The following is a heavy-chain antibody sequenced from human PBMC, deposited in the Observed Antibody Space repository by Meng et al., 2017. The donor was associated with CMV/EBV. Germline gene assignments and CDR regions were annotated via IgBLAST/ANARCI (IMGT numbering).Heavy chain of an antibody. D-gene: IGHD3-3*01. J-gene: IGHJ6*02. CDR1: GYSFTSYW. Sequence: GESLKISCQGSGYSFTSYWIGWVRQMPRKGLEWMGIIYPGDSDTRYSPSFQGQVTISADKSISTAYLQWSSLKASDTAMYYCARSFYDFWSGYPIPYYYYGMDVWGQGTTVTVSS. CDR3: ARSFYDFWSGYPIPYYYYGMDV. V-gene: IGHV5-51*01. CDR2: IYPGDSDT.